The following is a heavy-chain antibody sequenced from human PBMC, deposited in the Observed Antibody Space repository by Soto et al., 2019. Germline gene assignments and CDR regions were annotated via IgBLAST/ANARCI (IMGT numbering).Heavy chain of an antibody. J-gene: IGHJ6*02. V-gene: IGHV5-10-1*01. CDR2: IDPSDSYT. CDR1: GYSFTSYW. D-gene: IGHD4-4*01. Sequence: GESLTVSCKGSGYSFTSYWISWVRQMPGKGLEWMGRIDPSDSYTNYSPSFQGHVTISADKSISTAYLQWSSLKASDTAMYYFASSVTTHYVMELCGQGNTVT. CDR3: ASSVTTHYVMEL.